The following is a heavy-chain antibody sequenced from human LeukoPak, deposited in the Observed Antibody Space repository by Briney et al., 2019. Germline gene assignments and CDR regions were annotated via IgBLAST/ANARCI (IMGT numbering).Heavy chain of an antibody. J-gene: IGHJ4*02. V-gene: IGHV4-34*01. CDR2: INHSGST. D-gene: IGHD3-22*01. Sequence: SETLSLTCAVYGGSFSGYYWSWIRQPPGKGLEWIGEINHSGSTNHNLSLKSRVTISVDTSKKQFSLKLSSVTAADTAVYYCVTYYFDSSGPKKNYWGQGTLVTVSS. CDR3: VTYYFDSSGPKKNY. CDR1: GGSFSGYY.